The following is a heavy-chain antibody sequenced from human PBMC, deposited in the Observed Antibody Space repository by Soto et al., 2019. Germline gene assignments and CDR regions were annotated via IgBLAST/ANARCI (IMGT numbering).Heavy chain of an antibody. J-gene: IGHJ5*02. D-gene: IGHD3-3*02. CDR2: IYYSGST. V-gene: IGHV4-59*08. CDR1: SGSISNYY. CDR3: ARRIMATNPISPNNWFDP. Sequence: SETLSLTCTVSSGSISNYYWNWIRQPPGKGLEWIGHIYYSGSTIYNPSLESRVTISVDTSKNQFSLKLSSVTAADTAVYYCARRIMATNPISPNNWFDPWGQGTLVTV.